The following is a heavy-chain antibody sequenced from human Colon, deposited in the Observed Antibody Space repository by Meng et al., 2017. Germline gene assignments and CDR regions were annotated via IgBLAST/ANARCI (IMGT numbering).Heavy chain of an antibody. CDR3: VRHNGDSDFDY. J-gene: IGHJ4*02. V-gene: IGHV7-4-1*02. D-gene: IGHD2-21*02. Sequence: QVQLGQSWSELKKPGASVKVSCKASGYSFRTYAINWVRQAPGQGLQWMGWINMYTGDPSYVEGFAGRFVFSLDISVSTAYLQISSLKAEDTAVYFCVRHNGDSDFDYWGQGTLVTVSS. CDR1: GYSFRTYA. CDR2: INMYTGDP.